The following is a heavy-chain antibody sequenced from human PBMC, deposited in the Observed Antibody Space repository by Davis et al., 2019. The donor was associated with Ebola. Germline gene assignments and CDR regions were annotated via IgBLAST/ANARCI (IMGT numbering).Heavy chain of an antibody. CDR2: ISYDGITK. J-gene: IGHJ4*02. V-gene: IGHV3-30*18. CDR3: AKSVDTPVVPYFDY. CDR1: GFTLSTYG. D-gene: IGHD5-18*01. Sequence: GESLKISCAASGFTLSTYGIHWVRQAPGKGLEWVALISYDGITKYYADSVKGRFTISRDSSKTTVSLQMNSLRAEDTAVYYCAKSVDTPVVPYFDYWGQGALVTVSS.